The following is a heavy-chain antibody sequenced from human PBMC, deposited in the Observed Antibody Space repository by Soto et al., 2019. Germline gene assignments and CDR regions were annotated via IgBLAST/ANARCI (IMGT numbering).Heavy chain of an antibody. J-gene: IGHJ3*02. CDR2: IYYSGST. CDR1: GGSMSSYY. CDR3: ARSNYYDSSGYLWFLAFDI. V-gene: IGHV4-59*01. Sequence: SETLSLTCTVSGGSMSSYYWSWIRQPPGKGLEWIGYIYYSGSTNYNPPLKSRVTISVDTSKNQFSLKLSSVTAADTAVYYCARSNYYDSSGYLWFLAFDIWGQGTMVTVSS. D-gene: IGHD3-22*01.